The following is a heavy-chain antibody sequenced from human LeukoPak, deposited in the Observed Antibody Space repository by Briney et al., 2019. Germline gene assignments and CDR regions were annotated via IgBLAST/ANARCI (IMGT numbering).Heavy chain of an antibody. J-gene: IGHJ4*02. D-gene: IGHD2-2*01. CDR3: ARQLGYCSSTSCYADKVDY. CDR1: GGSISSSSYY. CDR2: IYYSGST. V-gene: IGHV4-39*01. Sequence: SETLSLTCTVSGGSISSSSYYGGWIRQPPGKGLEWSGSIYYSGSTYYNPSLKSRVTISVDTSKNQFSLKLSSVTAADTAVYYCARQLGYCSSTSCYADKVDYWGQGTLVTVSS.